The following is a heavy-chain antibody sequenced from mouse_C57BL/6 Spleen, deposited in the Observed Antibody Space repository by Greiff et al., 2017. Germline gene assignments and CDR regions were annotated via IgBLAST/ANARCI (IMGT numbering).Heavy chain of an antibody. CDR3: AAPYDYDLYYAMDY. CDR1: GYTFTGYW. J-gene: IGHJ4*01. Sequence: VQLQQSGAELMKPGASVKLSCKATGYTFTGYWIEWVKQRPGHGLEWIGEILPGSGSTNYNEKFKGKATFTADTSSNTAYLQLSSLTSEDTAVYYCAAPYDYDLYYAMDYWGQGTSVTVSS. CDR2: ILPGSGST. V-gene: IGHV1-9*01. D-gene: IGHD2-4*01.